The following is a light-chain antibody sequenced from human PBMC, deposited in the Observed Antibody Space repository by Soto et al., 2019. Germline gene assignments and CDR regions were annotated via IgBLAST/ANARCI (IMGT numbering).Light chain of an antibody. CDR3: QQRHMLPIT. J-gene: IGKJ5*01. CDR1: QTVRNNY. V-gene: IGKV3D-20*02. CDR2: DAS. Sequence: VFNHSLCTLSLSPGERATLSCRASQTVRNNYLAWYQQKPGQAPRLLIYDASSRATGIPDRFSGGGSGTDFTLTISILEPEDFVVYCCQQRHMLPITFGQGTRLEIK.